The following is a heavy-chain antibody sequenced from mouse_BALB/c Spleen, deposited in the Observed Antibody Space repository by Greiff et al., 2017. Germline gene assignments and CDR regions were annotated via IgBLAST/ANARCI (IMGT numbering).Heavy chain of an antibody. D-gene: IGHD4-1*01. J-gene: IGHJ3*01. Sequence: EVKVVESGGGLVQPGGSRKLSCAASGFTFSDYGMAWVRQAPGKGPEWVAFISNLAYSIYYADTVTGRFTISRENAKNTLYLEMSSLRSEDTAMYYCARALTGPWFAYWGQGTLVTVSA. CDR3: ARALTGPWFAY. CDR1: GFTFSDYG. CDR2: ISNLAYSI. V-gene: IGHV5-15*02.